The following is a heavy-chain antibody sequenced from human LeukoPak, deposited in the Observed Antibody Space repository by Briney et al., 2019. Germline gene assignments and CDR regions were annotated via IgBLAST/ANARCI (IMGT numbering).Heavy chain of an antibody. Sequence: SETLSLTCTVSGGSISSSSYYWGWIRQPPGKGLEWIGSIYYSGSTYYNPSLKSRVTISVDTSKNQFSLKLSSVTAADTAVYYCARHDYGILTGPPGYWGQGTLVTVSS. CDR3: ARHDYGILTGPPGY. V-gene: IGHV4-39*01. CDR1: GGSISSSSYY. J-gene: IGHJ4*02. D-gene: IGHD3-9*01. CDR2: IYYSGST.